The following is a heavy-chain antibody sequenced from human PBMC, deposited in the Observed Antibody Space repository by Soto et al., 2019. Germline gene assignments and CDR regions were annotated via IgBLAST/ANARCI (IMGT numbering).Heavy chain of an antibody. Sequence: QVQLVQSGAEVKKPGASVKVSCKASGYTSTSYAMHWVRQAPGQRLEWMGWINAGNGNTKYSQKFQGRVTITRDTSASTAYMELSSLRSEDTAVYYCARDWNWGRGNGMDVWGQGTTVTVSS. J-gene: IGHJ6*02. V-gene: IGHV1-3*01. CDR1: GYTSTSYA. CDR3: ARDWNWGRGNGMDV. D-gene: IGHD3-16*01. CDR2: INAGNGNT.